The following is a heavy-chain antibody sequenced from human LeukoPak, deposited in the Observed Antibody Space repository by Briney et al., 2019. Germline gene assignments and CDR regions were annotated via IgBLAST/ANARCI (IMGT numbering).Heavy chain of an antibody. V-gene: IGHV3-21*01. D-gene: IGHD6-6*01. Sequence: GGSLRLSCAASGFTFSSYSMNWVRQAPGKGLEWVSSISSSSSYIYYADSVKGRFTISRDNAKNSLYLQMNSLRAEDTAVYYCARDSLSSSSPDCDYWGQGTLVTVSS. J-gene: IGHJ4*02. CDR2: ISSSSSYI. CDR1: GFTFSSYS. CDR3: ARDSLSSSSPDCDY.